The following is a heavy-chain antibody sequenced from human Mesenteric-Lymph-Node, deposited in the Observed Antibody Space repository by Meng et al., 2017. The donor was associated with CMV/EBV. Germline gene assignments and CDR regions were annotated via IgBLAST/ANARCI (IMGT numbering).Heavy chain of an antibody. CDR2: INHSGST. J-gene: IGHJ5*02. CDR3: ARVRASGWYRAWFDP. CDR1: GGSFSGYY. D-gene: IGHD6-19*01. V-gene: IGHV4-34*01. Sequence: GSLRLSCAVYGGSFSGYYWSWIRQPPGKGLEWIGEINHSGSTNYNPSLKSRVTISVDTSKNQFSLKLSSVTAADTAVYYCARVRASGWYRAWFDPWGQGTLVTVSS.